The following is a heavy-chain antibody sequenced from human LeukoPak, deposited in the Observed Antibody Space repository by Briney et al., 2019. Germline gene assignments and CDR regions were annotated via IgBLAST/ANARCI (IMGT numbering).Heavy chain of an antibody. V-gene: IGHV4-59*12. J-gene: IGHJ2*01. D-gene: IGHD4-17*01. CDR2: IYYSGST. CDR3: AGGDYLWYFDL. CDR1: GGSISSYY. Sequence: PSETLSLTCTVSGGSISSYYWSWIRQPPGKGLEWIGYIYYSGSTNYNPSLKSRVTISVDTSKNQFSLKLSSVTAADTAVYYCAGGDYLWYFDLWGRGTLVTVSS.